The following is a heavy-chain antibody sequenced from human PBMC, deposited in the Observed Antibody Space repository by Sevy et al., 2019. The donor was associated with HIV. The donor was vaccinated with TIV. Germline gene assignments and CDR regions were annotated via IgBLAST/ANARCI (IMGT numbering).Heavy chain of an antibody. CDR1: GYTFTSYG. J-gene: IGHJ3*02. Sequence: ASLKVSCKASGYTFTSYGISWVRQAPGQGLEWMGWISAYNGNTNYAQKLQGRVTMTTDTSTSTAYMELRSLRSDDTAVYYCAFLPRRNSAHGFDIWGQGTMVTVSS. CDR3: AFLPRRNSAHGFDI. D-gene: IGHD5-18*01. CDR2: ISAYNGNT. V-gene: IGHV1-18*01.